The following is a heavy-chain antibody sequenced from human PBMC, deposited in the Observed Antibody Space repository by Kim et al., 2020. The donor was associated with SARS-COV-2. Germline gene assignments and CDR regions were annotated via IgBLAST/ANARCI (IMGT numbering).Heavy chain of an antibody. Sequence: SETLSLICTVSGGSISSGGYYWSWIRQHPGKGLEWIGYIYYSGSTYYNPSLKSRVTISVDTSKNQFSLKLSSVTAADTAVYYCARLLVSRVCYFDYWGQGTLVTVSS. CDR2: IYYSGST. CDR3: ARLLVSRVCYFDY. CDR1: GGSISSGGYY. V-gene: IGHV4-31*03. J-gene: IGHJ4*02.